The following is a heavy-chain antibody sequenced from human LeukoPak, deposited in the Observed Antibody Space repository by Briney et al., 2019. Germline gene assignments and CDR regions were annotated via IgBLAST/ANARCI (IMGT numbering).Heavy chain of an antibody. CDR1: GGSFSGYY. CDR3: ARVRQQLVPAYFDY. CDR2: INHSGST. J-gene: IGHJ4*02. Sequence: PSETLSLTCAVYGGSFSGYYWSWIRQPPGKGLEWIGEINHSGSTNYNPSLKSRVTISVDPSKNQFSLKLSSVTAADTAVYYCARVRQQLVPAYFDYWGQGTLVTVSS. D-gene: IGHD6-13*01. V-gene: IGHV4-34*01.